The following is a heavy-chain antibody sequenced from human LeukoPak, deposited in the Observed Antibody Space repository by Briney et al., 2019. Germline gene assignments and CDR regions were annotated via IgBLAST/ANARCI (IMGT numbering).Heavy chain of an antibody. CDR1: GYTFTSYD. CDR2: MNPNSGNT. V-gene: IGHV1-8*01. J-gene: IGHJ4*02. D-gene: IGHD3-16*01. Sequence: ASVTVSCKASGYTFTSYDINWVRQATGQGLEWMGWMNPNSGNTGYAQKFQGRVTMTRNTSISTAYMELSSLRSEDTAVYYCALFRMGTSYSFDYWGQGTLVTVSS. CDR3: ALFRMGTSYSFDY.